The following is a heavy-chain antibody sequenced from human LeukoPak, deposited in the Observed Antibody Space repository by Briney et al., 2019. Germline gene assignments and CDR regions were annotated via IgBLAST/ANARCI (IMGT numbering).Heavy chain of an antibody. V-gene: IGHV3-33*01. CDR1: GFTFSSYG. CDR2: IWYDGSNK. J-gene: IGHJ3*02. Sequence: GGSLRLSCAASGFTFSSYGMHWVRQAPGKGLEWVALIWYDGSNKYYADSVKGRLTISRDNAKNSLYLQMNSLRAEDTAVYYCARRRYSSSWYDAFDIWGQGTMVTVSS. D-gene: IGHD6-13*01. CDR3: ARRRYSSSWYDAFDI.